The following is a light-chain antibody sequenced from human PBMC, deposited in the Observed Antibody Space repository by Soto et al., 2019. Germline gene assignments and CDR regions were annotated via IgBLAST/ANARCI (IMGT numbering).Light chain of an antibody. CDR2: DVH. Sequence: QSVLTQPASVSGSPEQSITISCTGTSSDVGGSNYVSWYQQHPGKAPKLMIYDVHNRPSGISNRFSGSKSGNTASLTISGLQAEDEADYYCSSYRSGSTLVFGGGTKVTVL. V-gene: IGLV2-14*01. J-gene: IGLJ2*01. CDR3: SSYRSGSTLV. CDR1: SSDVGGSNY.